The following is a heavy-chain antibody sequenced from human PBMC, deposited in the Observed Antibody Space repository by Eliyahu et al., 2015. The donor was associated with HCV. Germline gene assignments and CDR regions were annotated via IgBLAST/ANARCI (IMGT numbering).Heavy chain of an antibody. J-gene: IGHJ4*02. V-gene: IGHV3-9*01. CDR3: VKDSYSSGWDYFDY. CDR1: GFTLDYYA. CDR2: ISWNSGVI. Sequence: EVQLVESGGGLVQPGRSLRLSCAASGFTLDYYAMHWVRQAPGKGLEWVSGISWNSGVIAYADSVKGRFTISRDNAKNSLYLKMNSLRAEDTALYYCVKDSYSSGWDYFDYWGQGTLVTVSS. D-gene: IGHD6-19*01.